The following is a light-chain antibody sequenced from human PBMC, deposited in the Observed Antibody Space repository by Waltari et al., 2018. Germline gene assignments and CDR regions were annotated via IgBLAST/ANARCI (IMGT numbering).Light chain of an antibody. CDR3: QQLHTYPLT. J-gene: IGKJ4*01. Sequence: DIQLTQSPSFLSASVGRRVTVTCRARQDIVTYLDWYQKKPGKAPHLLIYAASSLHTGVPSRFSAGGSGTLFTLTINLLQPEDFATYYCQQLHTYPLTLGGGTDVEL. V-gene: IGKV1-9*01. CDR2: AAS. CDR1: QDIVTY.